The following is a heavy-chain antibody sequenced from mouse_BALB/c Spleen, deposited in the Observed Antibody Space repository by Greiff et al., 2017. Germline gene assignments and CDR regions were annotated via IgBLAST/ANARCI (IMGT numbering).Heavy chain of an antibody. D-gene: IGHD2-1*01. CDR1: GFNIKDTY. CDR2: IDPANGNT. CDR3: ARPPYGNWYFDV. Sequence: EVQLQQSGAELVKPGASVKLSCTASGFNIKDTYMHWVKQRPEQGLEWIGRIDPANGNTKYDPKFQGKATITADTSSNTAYLQLSSLTSEDTAVYYCARPPYGNWYFDVWGAGTTVTVSS. J-gene: IGHJ1*01. V-gene: IGHV14-3*02.